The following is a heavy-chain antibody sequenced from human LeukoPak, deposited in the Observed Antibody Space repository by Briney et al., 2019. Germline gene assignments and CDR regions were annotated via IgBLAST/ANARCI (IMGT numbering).Heavy chain of an antibody. J-gene: IGHJ4*02. D-gene: IGHD2-2*01. CDR2: INPSGGST. CDR3: ARGDIVVVPPASLFPDY. CDR1: GYTFTSYY. Sequence: GASVKVSCKASGYTFTSYYIHWVRQAPGQGLEWMGIINPSGGSTSYAQKFQGGVTMTRDTSTSTVYMELSSLRSEDTAVYYCARGDIVVVPPASLFPDYWGQGTLVTVSS. V-gene: IGHV1-46*01.